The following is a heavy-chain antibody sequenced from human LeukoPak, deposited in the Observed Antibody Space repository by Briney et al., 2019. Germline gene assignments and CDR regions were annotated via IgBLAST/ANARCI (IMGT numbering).Heavy chain of an antibody. CDR3: ARGATVRHFYGSGTYDH. V-gene: IGHV3-23*01. Sequence: HPGGSLRLSCAASGFTFSTYGMSWVRQAPGRGLEWVARISGSGDSTYYVDSVKRRFTIPRDNAKTTLYLRMNSLRAEDTAVYYCARGATVRHFYGSGTYDHWGQGTLVTVSS. CDR1: GFTFSTYG. D-gene: IGHD3-10*01. J-gene: IGHJ4*02. CDR2: ISGSGDST.